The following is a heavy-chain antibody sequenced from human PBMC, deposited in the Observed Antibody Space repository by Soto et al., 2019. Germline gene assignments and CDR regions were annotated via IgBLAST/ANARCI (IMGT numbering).Heavy chain of an antibody. CDR1: GYTFTSYG. CDR3: ARDPPETPSDY. V-gene: IGHV1-18*01. J-gene: IGHJ4*02. Sequence: QVQLVQSGAEVKKPGASVKVSCKAYGYTFTSYGISWVRQAPGQGLEWMGWISPSNGNTNFAQKFRGRLTLTTDTSTSTAYMELRSLKSDDTAVYYCARDPPETPSDYWGQGTLVTVSS. CDR2: ISPSNGNT.